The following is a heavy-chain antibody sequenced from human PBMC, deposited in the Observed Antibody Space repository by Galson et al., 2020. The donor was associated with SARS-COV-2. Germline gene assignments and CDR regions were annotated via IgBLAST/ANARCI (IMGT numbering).Heavy chain of an antibody. CDR2: IYPGDSDT. J-gene: IGHJ4*02. D-gene: IGHD3-22*01. CDR1: GYSFTSYW. V-gene: IGHV5-51*01. CDR3: ARPRVYDSSGYYYGGGYYFDY. Sequence: KIGESLKISCKGSGYSFTSYWIGWVRQMPGKGMEWMGIIYPGDSDTRYSQSFQGQVNISADKSISTAYLQWSSLKASDTAMYYCARPRVYDSSGYYYGGGYYFDYWGQGTLVTVSS.